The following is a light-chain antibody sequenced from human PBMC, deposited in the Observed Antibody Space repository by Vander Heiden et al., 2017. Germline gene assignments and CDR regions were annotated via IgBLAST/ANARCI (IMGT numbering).Light chain of an antibody. J-gene: IGKJ3*01. CDR2: DAS. V-gene: IGKV3-11*01. CDR1: RSINNY. CDR3: QQRYNWPPVT. Sequence: PGERATLPCRASRSINNYLAWYQQKPGQAPRLLICDASNRATGVPARFSGSGSGTDFSLTISSLEPEDFAVYYCQQRYNWPPVTFGPGTKVDIE.